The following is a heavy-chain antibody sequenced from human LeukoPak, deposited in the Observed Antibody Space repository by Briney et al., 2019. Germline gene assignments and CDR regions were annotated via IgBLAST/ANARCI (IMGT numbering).Heavy chain of an antibody. V-gene: IGHV4-59*01. CDR3: ARETYCSGGSCYSEGAFDI. Sequence: SETLSLTXTVSGGSISSYYWSWIRQPPGKGLEWIGYIYYSGSTNYNPSLKSRVTISVDTSKNQFSLKLSSVTAADTAVYYCARETYCSGGSCYSEGAFDIWGQGTMVTVSS. CDR2: IYYSGST. D-gene: IGHD2-15*01. J-gene: IGHJ3*02. CDR1: GGSISSYY.